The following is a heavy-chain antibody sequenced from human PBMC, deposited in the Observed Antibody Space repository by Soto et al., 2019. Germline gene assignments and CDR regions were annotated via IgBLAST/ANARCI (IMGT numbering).Heavy chain of an antibody. Sequence: QLQLQESGPGLVKPSETLSLTCTVSGGSISSSSYYWGWIRQPPGKGLEWIGSIYYSGSTYYNPSLKSRVTISVDTSKNQFSLKLSSGTAADTAVYYCATVPIVVVPAPLGYYFDYWGQGTLVTVSS. J-gene: IGHJ4*02. CDR3: ATVPIVVVPAPLGYYFDY. V-gene: IGHV4-39*01. CDR1: GGSISSSSYY. CDR2: IYYSGST. D-gene: IGHD2-2*01.